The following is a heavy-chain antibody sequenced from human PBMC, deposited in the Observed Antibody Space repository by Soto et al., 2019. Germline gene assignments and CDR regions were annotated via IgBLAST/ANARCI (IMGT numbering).Heavy chain of an antibody. CDR1: FSTFTSYG. D-gene: IGHD6-6*01. V-gene: IGHV1-2*04. J-gene: IGHJ4*02. CDR2: INPNSGGT. CDR3: ARTSIAARPYFDY. Sequence: ASVKVSFKASFSTFTSYGISWVRQAPVQGLEWIVWINPNSGGTNYAQKFQCWVTMTRDTSISTAYMELSRLRSDDTAVYYCARTSIAARPYFDYWGQGTLVTVSS.